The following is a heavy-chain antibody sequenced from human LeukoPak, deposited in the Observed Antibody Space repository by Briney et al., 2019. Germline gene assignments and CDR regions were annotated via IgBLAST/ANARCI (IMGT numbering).Heavy chain of an antibody. J-gene: IGHJ4*02. V-gene: IGHV3-23*01. D-gene: IGHD6-19*01. CDR3: AKDTVSGTPYCFHY. Sequence: GGSLRLSCAASGFTFSSYAIAWVRQAPGKGLEWVSAISGGNTYYADSVKGRFTISRDNSKNTLYLQMNSLRAEDTALYYCAKDTVSGTPYCFHYWGQGTLVTVSS. CDR2: ISGGNT. CDR1: GFTFSSYA.